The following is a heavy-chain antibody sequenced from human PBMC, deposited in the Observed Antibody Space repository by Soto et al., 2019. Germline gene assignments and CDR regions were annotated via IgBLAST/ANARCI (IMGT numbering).Heavy chain of an antibody. D-gene: IGHD5-18*01. CDR3: ARDRRYSYGYASYYYYGMDV. Sequence: PGGSLRLSCGASGFIFSSNAMHWVRQAPGKGLEWVAVIANDGSNKYYADSVKGRFTISRDNSKNTLYLQMNSLRAEDTAVYYCARDRRYSYGYASYYYYGMDVWGQGTTVTVSS. V-gene: IGHV3-30-3*01. CDR1: GFIFSSNA. CDR2: IANDGSNK. J-gene: IGHJ6*02.